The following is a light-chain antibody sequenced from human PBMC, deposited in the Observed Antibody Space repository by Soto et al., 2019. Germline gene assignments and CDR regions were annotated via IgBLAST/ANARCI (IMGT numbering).Light chain of an antibody. CDR3: QQLNSYLSFT. CDR2: AAS. J-gene: IGKJ3*01. V-gene: IGKV1-9*01. Sequence: DIQLTQSPSFLSASVGDRVTITCRASQGISSYLAWYQQKPGKAPKRLIYAASTLQSGVPSRFSRSGSGTEFTLTISSLQPEDFATYYCQQLNSYLSFTFGPGTKVDIK. CDR1: QGISSY.